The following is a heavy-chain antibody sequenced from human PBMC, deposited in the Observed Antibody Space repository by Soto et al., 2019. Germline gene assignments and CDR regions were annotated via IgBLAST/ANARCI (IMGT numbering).Heavy chain of an antibody. V-gene: IGHV4-34*01. Sequence: PSETLSLTCAVYCGSFSGYYWSWIRQPPGKGLEWIGEINHSGSTNYNPSLKSRVTISVDTSKNQFSLKLSSVTAADTAVYYCARGYCSGGSCYSWLSYYYGMDVWGQGTTVTVSS. CDR2: INHSGST. CDR3: ARGYCSGGSCYSWLSYYYGMDV. CDR1: CGSFSGYY. D-gene: IGHD2-15*01. J-gene: IGHJ6*02.